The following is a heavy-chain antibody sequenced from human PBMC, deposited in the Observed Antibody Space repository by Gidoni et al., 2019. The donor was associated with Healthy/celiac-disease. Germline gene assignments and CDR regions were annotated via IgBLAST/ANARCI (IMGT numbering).Heavy chain of an antibody. V-gene: IGHV4-59*01. Sequence: QVPLQESVPGLVKPSETLSLTCTVSGGSISSYYWSWIRQPPGKGLEWIGYIYYSGSTNYNPSHKSRVTISVDTSKNQFSLKLSSVTAADTAVYYCARGVLSGFGELAAYFDYWGQGTLVTVSS. CDR3: ARGVLSGFGELAAYFDY. J-gene: IGHJ4*02. D-gene: IGHD3-10*01. CDR2: IYYSGST. CDR1: GGSISSYY.